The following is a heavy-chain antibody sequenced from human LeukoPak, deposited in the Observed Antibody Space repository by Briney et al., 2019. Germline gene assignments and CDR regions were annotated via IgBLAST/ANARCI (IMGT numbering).Heavy chain of an antibody. D-gene: IGHD4-17*01. J-gene: IGHJ4*02. CDR3: ARLGTSYGDYRFAF. CDR2: IYYSGNT. Sequence: SETLSLTCTVSGGSISSYYWSWIRQPPGKGLEWIGYIYYSGNTNYNPSLKSRVTISVDTSKNQFSLELSSVTAADTAVYYCARLGTSYGDYRFAFWGQGTLVTVSS. V-gene: IGHV4-59*12. CDR1: GGSISSYY.